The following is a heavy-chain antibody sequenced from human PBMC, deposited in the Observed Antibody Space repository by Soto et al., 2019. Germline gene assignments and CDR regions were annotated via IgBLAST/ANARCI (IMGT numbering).Heavy chain of an antibody. D-gene: IGHD6-13*01. CDR1: GDTFSSYA. CDR3: ARGPPGSSSWYWTFYL. V-gene: IGHV1-69*19. Sequence: QVQLVQSGAEVKKPGSSVKVSCKTSGDTFSSYAISWVRQAPGQRLEWMGGIIPIFGTANYAQRFQGRVTITADESTSTAYMEVSSLISEATAVYYCARGPPGSSSWYWTFYLWGRGTLVSVSS. J-gene: IGHJ2*01. CDR2: IIPIFGTA.